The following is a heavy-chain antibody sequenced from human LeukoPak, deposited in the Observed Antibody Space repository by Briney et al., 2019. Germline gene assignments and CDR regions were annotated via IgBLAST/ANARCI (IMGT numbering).Heavy chain of an antibody. CDR1: GFTFSSYS. J-gene: IGHJ4*02. CDR2: ISSSSSYI. CDR3: ARDPGTDSSSWLPPVR. D-gene: IGHD6-13*01. V-gene: IGHV3-21*01. Sequence: GGSLRLSSAASGFTFSSYSMNWVRQAPGKGLEWASSISSSSSYIYYADSVKGRFTISRDNAKNSLYLQMNSLRAEDTAVYYCARDPGTDSSSWLPPVRWGQGTLVTVSS.